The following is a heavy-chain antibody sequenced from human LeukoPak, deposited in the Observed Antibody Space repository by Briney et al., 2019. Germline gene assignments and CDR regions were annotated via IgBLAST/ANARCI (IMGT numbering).Heavy chain of an antibody. D-gene: IGHD3-16*01. CDR1: GGSISSGDYY. J-gene: IGHJ4*02. Sequence: PSETLSLTCSVSGGSISSGDYYWSWIRQPPGKGLEWIGYIYYSGSTYYNPSLKSRVTISVDTSKNQFSLKLSSVTAADTAVYYWARVMITFGGFTNNYWGQGPRATVPS. V-gene: IGHV4-30-4*01. CDR3: ARVMITFGGFTNNY. CDR2: IYYSGST.